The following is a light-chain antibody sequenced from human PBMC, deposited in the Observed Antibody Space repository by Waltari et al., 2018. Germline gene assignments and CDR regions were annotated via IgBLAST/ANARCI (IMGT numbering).Light chain of an antibody. CDR2: EGS. J-gene: IGLJ3*02. Sequence: QSALTQPASVSGSPGQSITISCTATSSDVGRYDLVSWYQQHPGGAPKLMIYEGSKRPSGVSNRFSGSKSGNTASLTISGLQAEDEADYYCCSYAGSNWVFGGGTKLTVL. CDR3: CSYAGSNWV. CDR1: SSDVGRYDL. V-gene: IGLV2-23*01.